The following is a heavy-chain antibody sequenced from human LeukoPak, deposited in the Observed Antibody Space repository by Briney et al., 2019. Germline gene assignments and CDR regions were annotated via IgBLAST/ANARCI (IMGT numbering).Heavy chain of an antibody. CDR2: ISGSGGST. Sequence: GGSLRLSCAASGLTFSSYAMTWVRQAPGKGLGWVSSISGSGGSTYYADSVKGRFTISRDNSKNTLYLQMNSLRDEDTAVYYCAKNPYGDYILDYYYYMDVRGKGTTVTVSS. J-gene: IGHJ6*03. CDR1: GLTFSSYA. D-gene: IGHD4-17*01. V-gene: IGHV3-23*01. CDR3: AKNPYGDYILDYYYYMDV.